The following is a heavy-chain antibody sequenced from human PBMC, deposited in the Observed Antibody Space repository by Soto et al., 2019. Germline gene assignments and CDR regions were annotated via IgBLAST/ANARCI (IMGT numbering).Heavy chain of an antibody. CDR3: ARPTSDISDWYYFDL. CDR2: ISTKSGVP. V-gene: IGHV1-2*02. Sequence: QVQLVQSGAEVKKPGASVTVSCEASGYTFIDYYMHWVRQAPGQGFEWMGRISTKSGVPNYAQKFEGRCNMTWDPGLKTAFMELSSLMSEDTAVYYCARPTSDISDWYYFDLRGQGTLVTVSS. J-gene: IGHJ4*02. D-gene: IGHD6-19*01. CDR1: GYTFIDYY.